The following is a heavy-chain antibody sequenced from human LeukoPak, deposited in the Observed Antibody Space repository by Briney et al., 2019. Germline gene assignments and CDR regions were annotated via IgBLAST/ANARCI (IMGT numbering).Heavy chain of an antibody. Sequence: GGSLRLSCAASGFTVSSNYMSWVRQAPGKGLEWVSVIYSGGGTYYADSVKGRFTISRDNSKNTLYLQMNSLRAEDTAVYYCARDLTVGAPDYWGQGTLVTVSS. CDR3: ARDLTVGAPDY. CDR1: GFTVSSNY. J-gene: IGHJ4*02. V-gene: IGHV3-66*02. D-gene: IGHD1-26*01. CDR2: IYSGGGT.